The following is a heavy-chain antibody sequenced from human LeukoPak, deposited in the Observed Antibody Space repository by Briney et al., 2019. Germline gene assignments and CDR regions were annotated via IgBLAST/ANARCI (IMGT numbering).Heavy chain of an antibody. CDR3: ARDGGHDYGDYPDY. V-gene: IGHV1-69*04. Sequence: ASVKVSCKASGGTFSSYAISWLRQAPGQGLEWMGRIIPILGIANYAQKFQGRVTITADKSTSTAYMELSSLRSADTAVYYCARDGGHDYGDYPDYWGQGTLVTVSS. CDR2: IIPILGIA. D-gene: IGHD4-17*01. CDR1: GGTFSSYA. J-gene: IGHJ4*02.